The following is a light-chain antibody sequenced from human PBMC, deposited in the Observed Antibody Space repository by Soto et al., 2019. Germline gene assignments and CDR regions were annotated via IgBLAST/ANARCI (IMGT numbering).Light chain of an antibody. J-gene: IGKJ1*01. CDR1: QSISSW. Sequence: DIQMTQSPSTLSASVGDRVTLTCRASQSISSWLAWYQQKPGKAPKLLIYKASSLEGGVPSRFSGSGSGTEFTLTISSLQPDDFATYSCQQYISYPWTFGQGTKVEIK. CDR2: KAS. V-gene: IGKV1-5*03. CDR3: QQYISYPWT.